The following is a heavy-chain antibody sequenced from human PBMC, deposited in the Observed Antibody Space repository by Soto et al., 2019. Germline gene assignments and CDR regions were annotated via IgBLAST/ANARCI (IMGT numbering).Heavy chain of an antibody. CDR3: ARDSPLTTGWFDP. CDR2: XDXXSXGX. J-gene: IGHJ5*02. D-gene: IGHD4-17*01. CDR1: GYTFTDYY. V-gene: IGHV1-2*02. Sequence: ASVKVSCKASGYTFTDYYLHWVRQAPGQGLEXMGXXDXXSXGXXXAXXLQGRVTMTRDTSTSTAYMELSRLKSDDTAIYYCARDSPLTTGWFDPWGQGTLVTASS.